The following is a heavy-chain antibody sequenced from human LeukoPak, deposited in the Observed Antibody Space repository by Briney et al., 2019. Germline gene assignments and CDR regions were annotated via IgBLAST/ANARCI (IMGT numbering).Heavy chain of an antibody. CDR2: IYYDGST. Sequence: PSETLSLTCTVSGGSISSSNYYWGWIRQPPGKGLEWIGTIYYDGSTYYNPSLKSRVTISVDTSKNQFSLKLSSVTAADTAVYYCARLGNWNYYYYMDVWGKGTTVTVSS. V-gene: IGHV4-39*01. CDR3: ARLGNWNYYYYMDV. J-gene: IGHJ6*03. D-gene: IGHD1-1*01. CDR1: GGSISSSNYY.